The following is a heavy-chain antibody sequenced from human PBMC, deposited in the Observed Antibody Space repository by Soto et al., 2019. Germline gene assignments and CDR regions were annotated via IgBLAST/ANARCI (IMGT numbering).Heavy chain of an antibody. D-gene: IGHD6-13*01. J-gene: IGHJ4*02. Sequence: QVQLQESGPGLVKASQTLSLICTVSGDSINSGGYYWNWIRQHPGKGLEWIGYIFYSGSTYYNPFLRSRVTISGDTAENQFSLNLSSVTATDTAVYFCARGYLQSGYSSSWVFDYWGQGTLVHVSS. CDR3: ARGYLQSGYSSSWVFDY. CDR1: GDSINSGGYY. V-gene: IGHV4-31*03. CDR2: IFYSGST.